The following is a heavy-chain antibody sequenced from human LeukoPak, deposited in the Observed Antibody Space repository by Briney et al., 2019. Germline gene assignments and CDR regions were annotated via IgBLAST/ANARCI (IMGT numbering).Heavy chain of an antibody. Sequence: SETLSLTCTVSGYSISNGYYWGWIRQPPGKGLEFIGSVYHGGNTYYKASLKSRVTISLDTSRNQFSLRLSSVTAADTAVYFCARSYSGSFLYWGQGSLVTVSS. J-gene: IGHJ1*01. CDR2: VYHGGNT. CDR1: GYSISNGYY. V-gene: IGHV4-38-2*02. D-gene: IGHD1-26*01. CDR3: ARSYSGSFLY.